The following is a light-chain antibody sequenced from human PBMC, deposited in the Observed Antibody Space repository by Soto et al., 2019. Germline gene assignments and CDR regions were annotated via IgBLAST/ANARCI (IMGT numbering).Light chain of an antibody. J-gene: IGKJ1*01. V-gene: IGKV3-20*01. CDR2: DTS. CDR1: QSVSSN. CDR3: QQYGSSPT. Sequence: ELVLTQSPGTLSLSPGDRATLSCRASQSVSSNLAWYQQKPGQAPRLLIYDTSTRATVIPDRFSGSGSGTDFTLTISRLEPEDFAVYYCQQYGSSPTFGQGTKVDI.